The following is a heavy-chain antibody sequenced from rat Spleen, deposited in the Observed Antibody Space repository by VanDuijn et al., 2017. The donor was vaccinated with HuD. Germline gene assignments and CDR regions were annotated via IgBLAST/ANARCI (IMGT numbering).Heavy chain of an antibody. CDR3: ATDGQGARFTY. CDR1: GFTFSDYY. Sequence: EVQLVESDGGLVQSGRSLKLSCAVSGFTFSDYYMAWVRQAPTKGLEWVATITYDGSSTYYRDSVKGRFTISRDNAKSTLSLQMDSLRSEDTATYYCATDGQGARFTYWGQGTLVTVSS. CDR2: ITYDGSST. V-gene: IGHV5-29*01. J-gene: IGHJ3*01. D-gene: IGHD5-1*01.